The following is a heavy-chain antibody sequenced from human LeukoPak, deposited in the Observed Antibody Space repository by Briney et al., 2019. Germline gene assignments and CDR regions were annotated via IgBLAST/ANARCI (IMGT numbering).Heavy chain of an antibody. Sequence: PGGSLRLSCAASGFSTSTYSMDWVRQAPGKGLEWVSSISSTSSYIYYADSVKGRFTISRDNAKNSLYLQMNSLRAEDTAVYYCARDAGITGTTDLDYWGHGTLVTVSS. D-gene: IGHD1-14*01. J-gene: IGHJ4*01. CDR2: ISSTSSYI. V-gene: IGHV3-21*01. CDR3: ARDAGITGTTDLDY. CDR1: GFSTSTYS.